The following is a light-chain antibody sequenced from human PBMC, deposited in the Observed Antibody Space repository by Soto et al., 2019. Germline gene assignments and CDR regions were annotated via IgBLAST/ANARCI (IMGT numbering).Light chain of an antibody. CDR1: QSVSGN. CDR2: GAS. CDR3: QQYNNWPL. Sequence: EIVMTQSPATLSVSPGERATLSCRASQSVSGNLAWYQQKPGQAPRLLIYGASTRATGIPARFSGSGSVTKFTLTISSLQSEDFAVYYCQQYNNWPLFGQGTKVKIK. J-gene: IGKJ1*01. V-gene: IGKV3-15*01.